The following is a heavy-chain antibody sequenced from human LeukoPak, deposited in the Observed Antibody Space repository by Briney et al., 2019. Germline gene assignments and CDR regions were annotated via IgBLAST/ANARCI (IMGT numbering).Heavy chain of an antibody. CDR1: GGSISSYY. V-gene: IGHV4-59*08. Sequence: SETLSLTCTVSGGSISSYYWSWIRQPPGKGLEWIGYIYYSGSTNYNPSLKSRVTISVDTSKSQFSLKLSSVTAADTAVYYCARLPYDYVWGSSYYFDYWGQGTLVTVSS. CDR3: ARLPYDYVWGSSYYFDY. CDR2: IYYSGST. D-gene: IGHD3-16*01. J-gene: IGHJ4*02.